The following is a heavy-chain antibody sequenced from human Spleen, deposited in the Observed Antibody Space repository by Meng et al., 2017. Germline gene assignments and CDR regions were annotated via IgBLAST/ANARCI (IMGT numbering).Heavy chain of an antibody. Sequence: VQLPQVGAGLLKPSATLSLTCAVYGGSFSGYYWSWIRQPPGKGLEWIGEISHSGSTNYSPSLKNRVTISLDTSKNQFSLKLRSVTAADTAVYYCARLWTVTSYSADWFDPWGQGTLVTVSS. V-gene: IGHV4-34*01. CDR2: ISHSGST. CDR3: ARLWTVTSYSADWFDP. J-gene: IGHJ5*02. D-gene: IGHD4-17*01. CDR1: GGSFSGYY.